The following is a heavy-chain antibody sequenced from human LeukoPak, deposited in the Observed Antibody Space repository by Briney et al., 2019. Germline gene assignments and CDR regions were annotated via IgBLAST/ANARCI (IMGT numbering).Heavy chain of an antibody. Sequence: GGSLRLSCAVSGFNFNDYAMHWLRQAPGKGLEWVAVISYDGGFKYYADSLKGRFTISRDNSKNTLYLQMNSLRAEDTAVYYCAKNIRISYYMDVWGKGTTVTVSS. J-gene: IGHJ6*03. V-gene: IGHV3-30-3*02. CDR2: ISYDGGFK. CDR1: GFNFNDYA. D-gene: IGHD2-15*01. CDR3: AKNIRISYYMDV.